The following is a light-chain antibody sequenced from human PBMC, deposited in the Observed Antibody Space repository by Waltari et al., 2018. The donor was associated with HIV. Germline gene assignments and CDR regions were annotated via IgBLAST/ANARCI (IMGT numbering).Light chain of an antibody. J-gene: IGLJ1*01. CDR3: QSTDSSGSYV. Sequence: SYELKQPPSVSVSPGQTATITCSGDALATQYGFWYQQKAGHAPFVIIYKDSERPSGLPERIAGSSSGTTVTLTIREVQAEDEADYYCQSTDSSGSYVFGSGTKVTVL. CDR2: KDS. V-gene: IGLV3-25*03. CDR1: ALATQY.